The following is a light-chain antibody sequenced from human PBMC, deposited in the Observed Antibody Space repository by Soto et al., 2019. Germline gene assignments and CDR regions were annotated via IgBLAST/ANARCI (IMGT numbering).Light chain of an antibody. Sequence: EIVLTQSPGTLSLSPGERATLSCRASQSVSSSYLAWYQQKPGQAPRLLIHGTSSRATGIPDRFSGSGSGTDFTLTISRLEPEDFAVYSCQQYGSPPLTFAPGTKVEIK. CDR2: GTS. V-gene: IGKV3-20*01. J-gene: IGKJ3*01. CDR1: QSVSSSY. CDR3: QQYGSPPLT.